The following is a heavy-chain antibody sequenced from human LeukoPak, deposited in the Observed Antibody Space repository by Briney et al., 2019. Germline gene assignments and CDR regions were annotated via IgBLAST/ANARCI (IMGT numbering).Heavy chain of an antibody. D-gene: IGHD2-2*03. CDR3: ARERRWIMDY. V-gene: IGHV4-31*03. J-gene: IGHJ4*02. CDR1: GGSISSGGYY. CDR2: IYYSGST. Sequence: PSETLSLTCTVSGGSISSGGYYWSWIRQHPGKGLEWIGYIYYSGSTYYNPSLKSRVTISVDTSKNQFSLKLSSVTAADTAVYYCARERRWIMDYWGQGTLVTVSS.